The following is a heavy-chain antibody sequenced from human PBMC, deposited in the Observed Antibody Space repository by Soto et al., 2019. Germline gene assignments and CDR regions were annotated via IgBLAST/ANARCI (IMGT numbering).Heavy chain of an antibody. V-gene: IGHV3-23*01. J-gene: IGHJ6*02. Sequence: SLRVSCAASGFTFSSHAMSWVRQARGKGLEWVSAISGSGGSTYYADSVKGRFTISRDNSKNTLYLQMNSLRAADTAVYYCARERTIFGVVASYYYGMDVWGQGTTVTVSS. CDR1: GFTFSSHA. CDR2: ISGSGGST. CDR3: ARERTIFGVVASYYYGMDV. D-gene: IGHD3-3*01.